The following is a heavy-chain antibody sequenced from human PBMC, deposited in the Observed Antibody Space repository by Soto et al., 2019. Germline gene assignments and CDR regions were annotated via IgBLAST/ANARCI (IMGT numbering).Heavy chain of an antibody. D-gene: IGHD3-10*01. CDR3: ARDKFEATVRGSGFDP. CDR2: INAGNGNT. CDR1: GYTFTSYA. Sequence: QVQLVQSGAEVKKPGASVKVSCKASGYTFTSYAMHWVRQAPGQRLEWMGWINAGNGNTKYSQKFQGRVTITRDTSASTAYMELSSLRSEDTAVYYCARDKFEATVRGSGFDPWGQGTLVTVSS. V-gene: IGHV1-3*01. J-gene: IGHJ5*02.